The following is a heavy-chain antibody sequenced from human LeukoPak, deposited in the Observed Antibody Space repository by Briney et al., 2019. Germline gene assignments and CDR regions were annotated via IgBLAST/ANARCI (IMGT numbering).Heavy chain of an antibody. V-gene: IGHV4-34*01. CDR1: GGSFSGYY. CDR2: INHSGST. CDR3: ARDRYYYDSSGYSPTGY. J-gene: IGHJ4*02. D-gene: IGHD3-22*01. Sequence: PSETLSLTCAVYGGSFSGYYWSWIRQPPGKGLEWIGEINHSGSTNYNPSLKSRVTISVDTSKDQFSLKLSSVTAADTAVYYCARDRYYYDSSGYSPTGYWGQGTLVTVSS.